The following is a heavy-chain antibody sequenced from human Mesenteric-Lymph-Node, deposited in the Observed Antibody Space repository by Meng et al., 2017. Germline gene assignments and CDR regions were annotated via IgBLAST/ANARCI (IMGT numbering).Heavy chain of an antibody. D-gene: IGHD3-10*01. J-gene: IGHJ4*02. CDR1: GFNFNIYW. V-gene: IGHV3-15*04. CDR3: TTSYYGSGSYRLFDY. CDR2: IASKNDGGTT. Sequence: GESLKISCAASGFNFNIYWMYWVRQAPGKGLEWVGRIASKNDGGTTDYAAPVKGRFTVSRDDLKNTLYLQMNSLETEDTAIYYCTTSYYGSGSYRLFDYWGQGTLVTVSS.